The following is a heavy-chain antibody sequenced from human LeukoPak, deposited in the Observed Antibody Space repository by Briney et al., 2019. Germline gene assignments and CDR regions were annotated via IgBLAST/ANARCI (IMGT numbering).Heavy chain of an antibody. CDR3: AKEKTLGFYYFDY. V-gene: IGHV3-30*18. D-gene: IGHD1-26*01. J-gene: IGHJ4*02. CDR1: GFTFSSYG. Sequence: GRSLRLSCAASGFTFSSYGMHWVRQAPGKGLEWVAVISYDGSNKYYADSVKGRFTISRDNSKNTLYLQMNSLRAEDTAVYYCAKEKTLGFYYFDYWGQGALVTVSS. CDR2: ISYDGSNK.